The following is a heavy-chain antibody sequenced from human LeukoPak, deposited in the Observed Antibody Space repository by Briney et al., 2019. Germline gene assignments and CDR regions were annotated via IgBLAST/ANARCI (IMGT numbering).Heavy chain of an antibody. CDR1: GGTFSSYA. CDR2: IIPIFGTA. CDR3: ARATPYYDFWSGHGGFDY. D-gene: IGHD3-3*01. Sequence: SVKVSCKASGGTFSSYAISWVRQAPGQGLEWMGGIIPIFGTANYAQKFQGRVTITTDESTSTAYMELSSLRSEDTAVYYCARATPYYDFWSGHGGFDYWGQGTLVTVSS. J-gene: IGHJ4*02. V-gene: IGHV1-69*05.